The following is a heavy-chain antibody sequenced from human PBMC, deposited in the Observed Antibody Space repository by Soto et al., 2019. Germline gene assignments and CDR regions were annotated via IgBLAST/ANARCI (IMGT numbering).Heavy chain of an antibody. Sequence: QVQLVESGGGVVQPGRSLRLSCAASGFTFSSYAMHWVRQAPGKVLEWVAVISYDGSNKYYADSVKGRFTISRDNSKNTLYLQMNSLRAEDTAVYYCARDGAKYCSGGSCYSRYFDLWGRGTLVTVSS. D-gene: IGHD2-15*01. V-gene: IGHV3-30-3*01. CDR3: ARDGAKYCSGGSCYSRYFDL. J-gene: IGHJ2*01. CDR2: ISYDGSNK. CDR1: GFTFSSYA.